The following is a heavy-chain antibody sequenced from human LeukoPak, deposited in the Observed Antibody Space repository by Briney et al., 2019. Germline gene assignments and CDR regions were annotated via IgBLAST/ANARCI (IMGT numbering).Heavy chain of an antibody. CDR3: GIGRKFDWLLCHH. D-gene: IGHD3-9*01. Sequence: ASVKVSCTISGYTLTDVSMHWVRQAPGKGLEWMGGYDPEGGETIYAQKFQGRATMTEDPSADTAYMELRSLSSEDTAVYYCGIGRKFDWLLCHHWGQGTLVTVSS. CDR2: YDPEGGET. CDR1: GYTLTDVS. J-gene: IGHJ5*02. V-gene: IGHV1-24*01.